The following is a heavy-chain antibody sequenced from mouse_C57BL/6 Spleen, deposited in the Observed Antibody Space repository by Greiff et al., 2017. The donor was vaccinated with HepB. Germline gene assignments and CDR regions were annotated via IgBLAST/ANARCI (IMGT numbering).Heavy chain of an antibody. CDR2: IYPGSGST. CDR3: ARGYYGSSYCYAMDY. D-gene: IGHD1-1*01. Sequence: QVQLQQPGAELVKPGASVKMSCKASGYTFTSYWITWVKQTPGQGLEWIGDIYPGSGSTNYNEKFKSKATLTVDTSSSTAYMQLSSLTSEDSAVYYCARGYYGSSYCYAMDYWGQGTSVTVSS. CDR1: GYTFTSYW. V-gene: IGHV1-55*01. J-gene: IGHJ4*01.